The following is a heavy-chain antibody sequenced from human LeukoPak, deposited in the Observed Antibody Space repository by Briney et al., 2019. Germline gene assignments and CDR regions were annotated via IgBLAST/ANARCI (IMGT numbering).Heavy chain of an antibody. CDR3: ARQNLWFGDWDY. CDR2: IDWDDDK. V-gene: IGHV2-70*01. D-gene: IGHD3-10*01. J-gene: IGHJ4*02. CDR1: GFSLSTSGMG. Sequence: SGPALVNPTQPLTLTFTFSGFSLSTSGMGVSWIRQPPGKALEWLALIDWDDDKYYSTSLKTRLTISKDTSKNQVVLTMTNMDPVDTATYYCARQNLWFGDWDYWGQGTLVTVSS.